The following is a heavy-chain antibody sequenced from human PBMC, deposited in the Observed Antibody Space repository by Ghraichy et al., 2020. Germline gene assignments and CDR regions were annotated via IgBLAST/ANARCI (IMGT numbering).Heavy chain of an antibody. CDR3: ARMSGWFLSVYGMDV. D-gene: IGHD6-19*01. CDR2: IDWDDDK. CDR1: GFSLSTSGMC. Sequence: SGPTLVKPTQTLTLTCTFSGFSLSTSGMCVSWIRQPPGKALEWLALIDWDDDKYYSTSLKTRLTISKDTSKNQVVLTMTNMDPVDTATYYCARMSGWFLSVYGMDVWGQGTTVTVSS. J-gene: IGHJ6*02. V-gene: IGHV2-70*01.